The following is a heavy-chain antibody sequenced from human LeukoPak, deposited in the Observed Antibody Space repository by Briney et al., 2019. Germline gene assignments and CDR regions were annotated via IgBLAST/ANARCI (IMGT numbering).Heavy chain of an antibody. V-gene: IGHV4-61*05. Sequence: SGTLSLTCTVSDDSMRSTSYYWSWIRQPPGKGLEWIGYIYYSGSTNYNPSLKSRVTISVNTSKNQFSLKLSSVTAADTAVYYCARHRKQWLVLSELDYWGQGTLVTVSS. CDR1: DDSMRSTSYY. CDR2: IYYSGST. J-gene: IGHJ4*02. CDR3: ARHRKQWLVLSELDY. D-gene: IGHD6-19*01.